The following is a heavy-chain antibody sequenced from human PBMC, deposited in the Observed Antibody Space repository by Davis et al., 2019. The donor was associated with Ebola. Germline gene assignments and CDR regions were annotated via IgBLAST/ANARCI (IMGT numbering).Heavy chain of an antibody. D-gene: IGHD4-11*01. CDR3: AKANTVTSNYYYGKDV. CDR2: IWFDGTNK. J-gene: IGHJ6*02. Sequence: GESLKISCAASGFTFKTHGMHWVRQAPGKGLEWVAVIWFDGTNKYYTDSVKGRVTISRDNSKNTLYLQMNSLRAEDTAVYYCAKANTVTSNYYYGKDVWGQGTTVTVSS. CDR1: GFTFKTHG. V-gene: IGHV3-33*06.